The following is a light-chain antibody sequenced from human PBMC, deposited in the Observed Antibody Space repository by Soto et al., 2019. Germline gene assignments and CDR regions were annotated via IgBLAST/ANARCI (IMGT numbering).Light chain of an antibody. CDR2: EVS. Sequence: QSVLTQPPSASGSPGQSVTISCTGTSSDVGAYNYVSWYQQHPGKAPKLMIYEVSKRPSGVPDRFSGSKSGNTASLTVSGLQAVDEADYYCTSYAGSNSYVFGAGTQLTVL. CDR3: TSYAGSNSYV. J-gene: IGLJ7*01. V-gene: IGLV2-8*01. CDR1: SSDVGAYNY.